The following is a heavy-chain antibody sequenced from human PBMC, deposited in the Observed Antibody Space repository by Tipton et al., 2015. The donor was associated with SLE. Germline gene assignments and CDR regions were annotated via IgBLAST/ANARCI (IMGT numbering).Heavy chain of an antibody. J-gene: IGHJ4*02. CDR1: GFSFSVHG. Sequence: RSLRLSCAAAGFSFSVHGMHWVRQAPGKGLEWVIFISYDGSDKYYAESVKGRFTISRDNSKNTLYLEMNSLRPEGTAVYYCAKDVNPGKVVAGIDYWGQGALVTVSS. CDR2: ISYDGSDK. D-gene: IGHD6-19*01. CDR3: AKDVNPGKVVAGIDY. V-gene: IGHV3-30*18.